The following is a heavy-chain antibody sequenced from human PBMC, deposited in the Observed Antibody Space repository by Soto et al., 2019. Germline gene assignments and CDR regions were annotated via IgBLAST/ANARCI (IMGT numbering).Heavy chain of an antibody. J-gene: IGHJ6*02. V-gene: IGHV1-69*01. D-gene: IGHD3-22*01. CDR1: GGTFSSYA. CDR3: ARQLLEDSSGYYLSYYGMDV. Sequence: QVQLVQSGAEVKKPGSSVKVSCKASGGTFSSYAISWVRQAPGQGLEWMGGIIPIFGTANYAQKFQGRVTITAAESTSTAYMELSSLRSEDTAVYYCARQLLEDSSGYYLSYYGMDVWGQGTTVTVSS. CDR2: IIPIFGTA.